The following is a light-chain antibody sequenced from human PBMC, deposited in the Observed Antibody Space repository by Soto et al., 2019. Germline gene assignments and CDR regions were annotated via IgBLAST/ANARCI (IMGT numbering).Light chain of an antibody. V-gene: IGLV2-14*01. CDR2: EVN. J-gene: IGLJ1*01. CDR3: TSFTRTSTYV. CDR1: SSDVGGCDC. Sequence: QSALTQPASVSGSPGQSISISCTGTSSDVGGCDCVSWYQQHPGKAPRLMIYEVNNRPSGVSNRFSGSKSGNTASLTISGLQAEGEADYYCTSFTRTSTYVCGTGTMLTVL.